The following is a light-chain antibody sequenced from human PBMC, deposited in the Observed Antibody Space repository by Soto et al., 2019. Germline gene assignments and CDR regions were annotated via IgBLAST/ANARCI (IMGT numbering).Light chain of an antibody. J-gene: IGKJ4*01. CDR1: QDISSS. CDR3: QQANSFPS. CDR2: AAS. V-gene: IGKV1-12*02. Sequence: DIQMTQSPSSVSASVGDRVTFTCRASQDISSSLAWYPQTLGKAPKLLIYAASTLQSGVTSRFSGSGSGTDFTLTISSLQPEDFATYSCQQANSFPSFGGGTKVEIK.